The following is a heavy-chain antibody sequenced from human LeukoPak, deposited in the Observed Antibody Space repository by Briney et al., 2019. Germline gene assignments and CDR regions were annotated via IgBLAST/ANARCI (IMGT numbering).Heavy chain of an antibody. J-gene: IGHJ6*03. Sequence: SETLSLTCTVSGGSISGSSYYWGWIRQPPGKGLEWIGSIYYSGSTYYNPSLKSRVTISVDTSKNQFSLKLSSVTAADTAVYYCARDVRDSITIFGVVITGAGYMDVWGKGTTVTVSS. D-gene: IGHD3-3*01. CDR1: GGSISGSSYY. CDR3: ARDVRDSITIFGVVITGAGYMDV. V-gene: IGHV4-39*07. CDR2: IYYSGST.